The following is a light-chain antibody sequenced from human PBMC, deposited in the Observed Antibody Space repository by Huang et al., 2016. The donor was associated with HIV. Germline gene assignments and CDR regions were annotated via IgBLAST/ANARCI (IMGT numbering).Light chain of an antibody. J-gene: IGKJ5*01. V-gene: IGKV3-15*01. CDR1: QSVTS. CDR3: QQYNNWPSIT. CDR2: GAS. Sequence: EIVMTQSPATLSVSPGERATLSCRASQSVTSLAWYQQKPGQTPRLLIYGASTRANCIPARVSGSGSGTDFTLTISSLQSEDFAVYYCQQYNNWPSITFGQGTRLEIK.